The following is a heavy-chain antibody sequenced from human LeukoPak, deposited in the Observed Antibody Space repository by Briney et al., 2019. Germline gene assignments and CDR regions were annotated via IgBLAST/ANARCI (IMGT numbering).Heavy chain of an antibody. J-gene: IGHJ3*02. CDR1: GFTFSSYA. CDR3: ARVSLQHRAFDT. V-gene: IGHV3-30*01. D-gene: IGHD4-11*01. Sequence: GGSLRLSCAASGFTFSSYAMHWVRQAPGKGLEWVAVISYDGSNKYYADSVKGRFTISRDNSKNTLYLQMNSLRAEDTAVYYCARVSLQHRAFDTWGQGTMVTVSS. CDR2: ISYDGSNK.